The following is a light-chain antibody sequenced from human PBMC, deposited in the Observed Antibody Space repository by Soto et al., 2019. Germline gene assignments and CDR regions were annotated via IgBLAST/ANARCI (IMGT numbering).Light chain of an antibody. J-gene: IGLJ2*01. CDR1: SSNIGAGYD. CDR3: QSYDSILRHVV. V-gene: IGLV1-40*01. CDR2: GNS. Sequence: VLTQPPSVSGAPGQRVTISCTGSSSNIGAGYDVHWYQQLPGTAPKLLIYGNSNRPSGVPDRFSGSKSGTSASLAITGLQAEDEADYYCQSYDSILRHVVFGGGTKLTVL.